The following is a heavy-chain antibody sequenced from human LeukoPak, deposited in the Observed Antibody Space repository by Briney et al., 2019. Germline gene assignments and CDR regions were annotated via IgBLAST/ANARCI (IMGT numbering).Heavy chain of an antibody. V-gene: IGHV3-30*02. Sequence: PGGSLRLSCAASGFTFSSYGMHWVRQAPGKGLEWVAFIRYDGSNKYYADSVKGRFTISRDNSKNTLYLQMNSLRAEDTAVYYCARDPRDYGDYLDYWGQGTLVTVSS. D-gene: IGHD4-17*01. CDR3: ARDPRDYGDYLDY. CDR2: IRYDGSNK. J-gene: IGHJ4*02. CDR1: GFTFSSYG.